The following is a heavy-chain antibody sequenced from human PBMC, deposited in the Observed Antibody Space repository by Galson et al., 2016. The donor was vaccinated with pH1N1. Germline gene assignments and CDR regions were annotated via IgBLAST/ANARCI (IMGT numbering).Heavy chain of an antibody. V-gene: IGHV7-4-1*04. CDR3: ARSYCSSTSCYGGSYYYYGMDV. Sequence: SVKVSCKASGYTFTSNAMNWVRQAPGQALEWMGWINTNTGNPTYAQGFTGRFVFSLDSSVSMAYLQISSLKAEDTAVYYCARSYCSSTSCYGGSYYYYGMDVWGQGTTVTVSS. CDR1: GYTFTSNA. D-gene: IGHD2-2*01. J-gene: IGHJ6*02. CDR2: INTNTGNP.